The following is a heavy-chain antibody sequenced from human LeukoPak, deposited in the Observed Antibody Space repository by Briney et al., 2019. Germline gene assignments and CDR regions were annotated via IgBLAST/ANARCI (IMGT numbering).Heavy chain of an antibody. J-gene: IGHJ5*02. CDR1: GYTFTGYY. Sequence: GASVKVSCKASGYTFTGYYMHWVRQAPGQGLEWMGWINPNSGGTNYAQKFQGRVTMTRDTSISTAYMELSRLRSDDTAVYYCAREPRSTGPGWRFGWFDPWGQGTLVTVSS. CDR3: AREPRSTGPGWRFGWFDP. D-gene: IGHD2-2*01. V-gene: IGHV1-2*02. CDR2: INPNSGGT.